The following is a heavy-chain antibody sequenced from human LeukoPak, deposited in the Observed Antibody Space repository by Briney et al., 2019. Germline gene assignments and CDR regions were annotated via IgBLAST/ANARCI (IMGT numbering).Heavy chain of an antibody. Sequence: ASETLSLTCTVSGGSLSRYYWSWIRQPPRKGLGWIEYIYYSGSTNYNPSLKSRVTISVDTSKNQFSLKLSSVPAADTAVYYCARERRYSYGYDYWGQGTLVTVSS. J-gene: IGHJ4*02. V-gene: IGHV4-59*01. CDR3: ARERRYSYGYDY. D-gene: IGHD5-18*01. CDR1: GGSLSRYY. CDR2: IYYSGST.